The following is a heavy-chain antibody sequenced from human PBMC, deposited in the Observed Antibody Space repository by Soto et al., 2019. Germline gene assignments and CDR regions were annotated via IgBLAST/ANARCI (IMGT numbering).Heavy chain of an antibody. J-gene: IGHJ3*02. D-gene: IGHD5-12*01. CDR2: IYSRGNT. V-gene: IGHV4-59*01. CDR3: ASGRPRDGYNSGHSDFDI. CDR1: GGSISSDY. Sequence: SETLSLTCTVCGGSISSDYWSWIRQSPWKGLEWIGYIYSRGNTNYNPSLKSRVTILVDTSKTQFSLNLSSVTAADTAVYYCASGRPRDGYNSGHSDFDISGQGTILAVSS.